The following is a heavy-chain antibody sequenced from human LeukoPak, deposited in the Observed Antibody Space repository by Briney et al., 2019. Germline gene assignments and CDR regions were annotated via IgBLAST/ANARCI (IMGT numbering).Heavy chain of an antibody. D-gene: IGHD3-22*01. CDR3: ARGVDYYENSGTIDY. J-gene: IGHJ4*02. CDR2: IWYDDTNK. V-gene: IGHV3-33*01. Sequence: GGSLRHSCTASGFTFSDYGMHWVRQPPGKGLEWVAIIWYDDTNKNYADSVKGRFTISRDNSKNTLSLQMDSLRAEDTAVYYCARGVDYYENSGTIDYWGQGTLVTVSS. CDR1: GFTFSDYG.